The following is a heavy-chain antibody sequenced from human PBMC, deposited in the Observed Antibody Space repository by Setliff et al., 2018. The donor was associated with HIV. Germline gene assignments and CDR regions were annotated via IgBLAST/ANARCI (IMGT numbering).Heavy chain of an antibody. CDR3: ARDPSVEMATIEYYFDY. J-gene: IGHJ4*02. Sequence: ASVKVSCKASGYTFTSDYIHWVRQAPGQGLEWMGIINPSGGSTSYAQKFQGRVTMTRDTSTSTVYMELSSLRSEDTAVYYCARDPSVEMATIEYYFDYWGQGTLVTVSS. V-gene: IGHV1-46*01. CDR2: INPSGGST. CDR1: GYTFTSDY. D-gene: IGHD5-12*01.